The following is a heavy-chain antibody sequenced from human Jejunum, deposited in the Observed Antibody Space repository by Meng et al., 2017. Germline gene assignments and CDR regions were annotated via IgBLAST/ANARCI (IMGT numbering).Heavy chain of an antibody. D-gene: IGHD6-13*01. CDR1: GFSLSSSGVS. J-gene: IGHJ4*02. Sequence: TLNPSGPTLVRPTLTLTLTCTFSGFSLSSSGVSVAWFRQPPGKALEWLALIYWDDDKRYNQSLSHRLTISKDTSKIQVVLTMTSVAPVDTGTYYCAHRAAVSASFQLDYWGQGTLVTVSS. CDR3: AHRAAVSASFQLDY. CDR2: IYWDDDK. V-gene: IGHV2-5*02.